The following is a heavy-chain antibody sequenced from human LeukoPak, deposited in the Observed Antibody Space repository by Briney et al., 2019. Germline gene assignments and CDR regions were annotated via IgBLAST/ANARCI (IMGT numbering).Heavy chain of an antibody. CDR3: ARGYYYDSSVDY. CDR1: GFTFSSYG. D-gene: IGHD3-22*01. CDR2: IWYDGSNK. V-gene: IGHV3-33*01. Sequence: GRSLRLSCAASGFTFSSYGMHWVRQAPGKGLEWVAVIWYDGSNKYYADSVKGRFTISRDNSKNTLYLQMNSLRAEDTAVYYCARGYYYDSSVDYWGQGTLVTVSS. J-gene: IGHJ4*02.